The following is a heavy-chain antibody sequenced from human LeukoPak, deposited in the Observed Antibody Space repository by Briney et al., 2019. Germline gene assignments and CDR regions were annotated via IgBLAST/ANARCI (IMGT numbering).Heavy chain of an antibody. D-gene: IGHD3-9*01. CDR2: INPNSGGT. J-gene: IGHJ3*02. V-gene: IGHV1-2*02. Sequence: ASVKVSCKASGYTFTGYYMHWVRQAPGQGLEWMGWINPNSGGTNYAQKFRGRVTMTRDTSISAAYMELSRLRSDDTAVYYCARDDILTGSAFDIWGQGTMVTVSS. CDR1: GYTFTGYY. CDR3: ARDDILTGSAFDI.